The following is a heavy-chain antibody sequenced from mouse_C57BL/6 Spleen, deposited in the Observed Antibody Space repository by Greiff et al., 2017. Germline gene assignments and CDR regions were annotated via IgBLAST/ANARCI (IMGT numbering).Heavy chain of an antibody. Sequence: VQLQQSGAELVRPGASVTLSCKASGYTFTDYEMHWVKQTPVHGLEWIGAIDPETGGTAYNQKFKGKAILTADKYSSTAYMELRSLTSEDSAVYYCTRRGKGYFDYWGQGTTLTVSS. CDR3: TRRGKGYFDY. V-gene: IGHV1-15*01. CDR2: IDPETGGT. D-gene: IGHD1-3*01. CDR1: GYTFTDYE. J-gene: IGHJ2*01.